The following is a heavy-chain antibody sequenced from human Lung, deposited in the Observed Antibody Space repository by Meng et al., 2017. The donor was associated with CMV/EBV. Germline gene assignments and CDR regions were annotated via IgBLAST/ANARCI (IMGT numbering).Heavy chain of an antibody. CDR1: GFTFSSYG. Sequence: GESLKISCAASGFTFSSYGVHWVRQAPGEGLEWVAFISYGGGKEYYADSVKGRFTISRDNSKNMLFLQMDSLSPDDTAVYYCARELYYDILTGPRAFDVWGQGTMVTVSS. CDR3: ARELYYDILTGPRAFDV. V-gene: IGHV3-30-3*01. J-gene: IGHJ3*01. D-gene: IGHD3-9*01. CDR2: ISYGGGKE.